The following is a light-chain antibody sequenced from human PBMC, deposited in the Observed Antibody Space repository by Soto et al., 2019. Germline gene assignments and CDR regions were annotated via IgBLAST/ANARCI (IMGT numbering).Light chain of an antibody. CDR2: AES. V-gene: IGKV1-9*01. Sequence: DIQLTQSPSFLSASVGDRVTITCRASQGISSYLAWYQQKPGKAPKLLIYAESTLQSGVPSRFSGSGSGTEFTLTISSLQPDDFATYYCQQYNSYSTFGQGTKVDIK. J-gene: IGKJ1*01. CDR1: QGISSY. CDR3: QQYNSYST.